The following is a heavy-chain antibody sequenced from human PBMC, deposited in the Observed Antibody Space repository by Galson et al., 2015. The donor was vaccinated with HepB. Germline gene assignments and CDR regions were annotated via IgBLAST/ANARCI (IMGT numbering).Heavy chain of an antibody. CDR1: GFTVSRIY. J-gene: IGHJ3*02. V-gene: IGHV3-53*04. Sequence: SLRLSCAASGFTVSRIYMSWVRQAPGEGLEWVSVIYSGGTTYYADSVKGRFTISRHNSKNTLYLQMNSLRAEDTAVYYCARDYYGSGSYPYEAFDIWGQGTMVTVSP. D-gene: IGHD3-10*01. CDR2: IYSGGTT. CDR3: ARDYYGSGSYPYEAFDI.